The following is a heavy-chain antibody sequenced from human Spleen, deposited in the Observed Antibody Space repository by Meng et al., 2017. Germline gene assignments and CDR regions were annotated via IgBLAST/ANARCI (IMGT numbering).Heavy chain of an antibody. CDR1: GYSISSGYY. CDR3: ASDFGGSSWYFDY. J-gene: IGHJ4*02. CDR2: IYHSGST. D-gene: IGHD6-13*01. Sequence: SETLSLTCTVSGYSISSGYYWGWIRQPPGKGLEWIGSIYHSGSTYYNPSLKSRVTISVDTSKNQFSLKLSSVTAADTAVYYCASDFGGSSWYFDYWGQGTLVTVSS. V-gene: IGHV4-38-2*02.